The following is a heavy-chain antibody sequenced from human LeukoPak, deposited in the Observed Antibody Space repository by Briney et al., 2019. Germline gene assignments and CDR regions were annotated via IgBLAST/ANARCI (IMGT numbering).Heavy chain of an antibody. Sequence: PSETLSLTCTVSGGSISGYYWSWIRQPAGKGLEWIGRMSTSGNSIYIPSLVSRVTMSVDTSKNQFSLNLSSVTAADTAVYYCARESGSMRWFDPWGQGTLVTVSS. V-gene: IGHV4-4*07. CDR3: ARESGSMRWFDP. J-gene: IGHJ5*02. D-gene: IGHD6-25*01. CDR1: GGSISGYY. CDR2: MSTSGNS.